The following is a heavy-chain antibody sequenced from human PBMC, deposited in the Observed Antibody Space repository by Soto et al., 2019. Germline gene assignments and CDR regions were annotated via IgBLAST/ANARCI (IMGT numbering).Heavy chain of an antibody. D-gene: IGHD6-19*01. CDR2: IRSKAYGGTT. V-gene: IGHV3-49*04. J-gene: IGHJ6*02. CDR3: TRAEVAGYSSGWGNSYYYYGMDV. CDR1: GFTFSSYA. Sequence: PGGSLRLSCAASGFTFSSYAMSWVRQAPGKGLEWVGFIRSKAYGGTTEYAASVKGRFTISRDDSKSIAYLQMNSLKTEDTAVYYCTRAEVAGYSSGWGNSYYYYGMDVWGQGTTVTVSS.